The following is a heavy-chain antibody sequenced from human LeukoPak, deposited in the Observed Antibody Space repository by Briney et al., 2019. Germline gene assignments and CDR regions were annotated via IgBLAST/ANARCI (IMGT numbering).Heavy chain of an antibody. Sequence: PGGSLRLSCAASGFTFSSYGMHWVRQAPGKGLEWVAFIRYDGSNKYYADSVKGRFTISRDNSKNTLYLQMNSLRAEDTAVYYCAKSRQRWLQSLVDVWGKGTTVTISS. CDR3: AKSRQRWLQSLVDV. CDR2: IRYDGSNK. CDR1: GFTFSSYG. V-gene: IGHV3-30*02. D-gene: IGHD5-24*01. J-gene: IGHJ6*04.